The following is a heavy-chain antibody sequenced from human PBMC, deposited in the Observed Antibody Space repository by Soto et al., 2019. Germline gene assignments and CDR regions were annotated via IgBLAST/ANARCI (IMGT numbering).Heavy chain of an antibody. CDR2: IIPIFGTA. Sequence: AVKPSCKASGYPFTTYYMHWVRQAPGQGHEWMGGIIPIFGTANYAQKFQGRVTITADESTSTAYMELSSLRSEDTAVYDCARGMYYDILTGFPWVSYPSYGMVVRGQGITVTLT. J-gene: IGHJ6*02. CDR3: ARGMYYDILTGFPWVSYPSYGMVV. V-gene: IGHV1-69*01. D-gene: IGHD3-9*01. CDR1: GYPFTTYY.